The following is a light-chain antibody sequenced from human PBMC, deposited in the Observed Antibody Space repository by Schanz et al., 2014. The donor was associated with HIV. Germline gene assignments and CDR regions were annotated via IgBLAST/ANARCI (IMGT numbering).Light chain of an antibody. CDR2: ATS. J-gene: IGKJ4*01. CDR3: QYFGNSGGT. CDR1: QSVSSSY. V-gene: IGKV3-20*01. Sequence: EIVLTQSPATLSLSPGERATLSCRASQSVSSSYLAWYQQKPGQAPRLVIYATSTRAAGIPDRFSGTGSGTDFTLTISSLEPEDFAVYYCQYFGNSGGTFGGGTKVEIK.